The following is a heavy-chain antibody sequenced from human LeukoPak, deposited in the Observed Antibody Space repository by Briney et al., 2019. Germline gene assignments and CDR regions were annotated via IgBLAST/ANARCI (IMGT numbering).Heavy chain of an antibody. V-gene: IGHV3-7*05. CDR1: GFTFSSYW. D-gene: IGHD6-19*01. CDR3: ARTGGYSSGWFDY. CDR2: IKQDGSEK. Sequence: GGSLRLSCAASGFTFSSYWMSWVRQAPGKGLEWVANIKQDGSEKYYVDSVKGRFTISRDNAKNSLYLQMNSLRAEDTAVYYCARTGGYSSGWFDYWGQGTLVTVSS. J-gene: IGHJ4*02.